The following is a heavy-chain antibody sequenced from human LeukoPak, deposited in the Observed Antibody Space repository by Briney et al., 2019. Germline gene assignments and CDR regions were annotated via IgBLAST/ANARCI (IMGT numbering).Heavy chain of an antibody. CDR1: GFTFSSYW. CDR3: ARSVGALGY. J-gene: IGHJ4*02. V-gene: IGHV3-74*01. D-gene: IGHD1-26*01. CDR2: ISPDGSST. Sequence: GGSLRLSCAASGFTFSSYWMHWVRQAPGKGLVWVSRISPDGSSTSYADSVKGRFTISRDNAKNTLYLQMNSLRGEDTAMYYCARSVGALGYWGQGTLVTVSS.